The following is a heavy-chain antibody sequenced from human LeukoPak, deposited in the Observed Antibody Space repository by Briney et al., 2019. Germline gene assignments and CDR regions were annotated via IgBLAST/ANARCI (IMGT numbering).Heavy chain of an antibody. CDR1: GFTFSGNS. CDR3: TTSRQSSSWYYNDY. V-gene: IGHV3-48*01. J-gene: IGHJ4*02. Sequence: GGSLRLSCVGSGFTFSGNSMTWVRQAPGRGLEWVSHISASSTIIHYADSVKGRVTISRDNAKNSVFLQMNRLRVEDTAVYYCTTSRQSSSWYYNDYWGQGILVTVS. D-gene: IGHD6-13*01. CDR2: ISASSTII.